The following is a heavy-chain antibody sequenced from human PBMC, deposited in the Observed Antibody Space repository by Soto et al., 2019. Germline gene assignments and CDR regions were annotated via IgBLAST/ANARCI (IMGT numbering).Heavy chain of an antibody. D-gene: IGHD6-13*01. CDR1: GGTFRSDA. CDR3: ARGGSWEPQLGHY. Sequence: QVQLVQSGAQVKKPGSSVKVSCKASGGTFRSDAISWVRQAPGQWLEWMGGIIPIFGTANYAQKFQGRVTITADESTSTDYMVLSSLRSEDTAVYYCARGGSWEPQLGHYWGQGTLVTVSS. CDR2: IIPIFGTA. J-gene: IGHJ4*02. V-gene: IGHV1-69*12.